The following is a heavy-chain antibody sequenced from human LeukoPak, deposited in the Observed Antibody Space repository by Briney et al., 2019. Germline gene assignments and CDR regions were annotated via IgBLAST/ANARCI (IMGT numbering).Heavy chain of an antibody. V-gene: IGHV3-9*01. CDR3: IKDIRPGGMDV. Sequence: GRSLGLSCVGSGFTVLDHAMHWVRQAPGKGLEWVSGIGWSSGRIDYADSVKGRFTSSRDNAKNSLYLQMNSLRAEDTAIYYCIKDIRPGGMDVWAKGSRSPSP. CDR1: GFTVLDHA. J-gene: IGHJ6*02. D-gene: IGHD1-14*01. CDR2: IGWSSGRI.